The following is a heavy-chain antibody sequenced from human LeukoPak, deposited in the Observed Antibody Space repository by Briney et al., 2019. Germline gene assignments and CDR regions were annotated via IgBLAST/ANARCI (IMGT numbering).Heavy chain of an antibody. J-gene: IGHJ4*02. CDR2: IIPIFGTA. V-gene: IGHV1-69*05. CDR3: ATQGRSFLDY. CDR1: GGTFSSYA. Sequence: SVKVSCKASGGTFSSYAISWVRQAPGQGLEWMGRIIPIFGTANYAQKFQGRVTITTDESTSTAYMELSSLRSEDTAVCYCATQGRSFLDYWGQGTLVTVSS.